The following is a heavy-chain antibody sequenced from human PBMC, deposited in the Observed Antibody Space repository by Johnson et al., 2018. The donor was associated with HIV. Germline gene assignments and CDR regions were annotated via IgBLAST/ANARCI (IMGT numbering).Heavy chain of an antibody. J-gene: IGHJ3*02. CDR2: IKQDGSEK. CDR3: ARGDGSGSTGAFDI. D-gene: IGHD3-10*01. CDR1: GFTFSRYA. Sequence: MQLVESGGGVVQPGRSLRLSCAASGFTFSRYAMHWVRQAPGKGLEWVANIKQDGSEKYYVDSVKGRFTISRDNSKNSLYLQMNSLRDEDTALYHCARGDGSGSTGAFDIWGQGTMVTVSS. V-gene: IGHV3-7*03.